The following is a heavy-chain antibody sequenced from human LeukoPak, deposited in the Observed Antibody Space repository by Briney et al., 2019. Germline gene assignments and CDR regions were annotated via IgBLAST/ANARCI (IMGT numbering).Heavy chain of an antibody. D-gene: IGHD2-21*01. CDR1: GGSINTFY. CDR2: IYYNGRT. J-gene: IGHJ4*02. CDR3: ARDSEASRLFDY. V-gene: IGHV4-59*01. Sequence: SETLSLTCTVSGGSINTFYWSWIRQPPGKGLEWIGYIYYNGRTNYNPSLKSRVTISMDTSKSQFSLKLSSVTAADTAVYYCARDSEASRLFDYWGQGTLVTVSS.